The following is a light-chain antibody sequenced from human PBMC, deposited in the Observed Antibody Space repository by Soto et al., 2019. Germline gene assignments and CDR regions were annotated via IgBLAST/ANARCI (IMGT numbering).Light chain of an antibody. CDR3: QQYATSPRT. J-gene: IGKJ4*01. CDR2: GAS. Sequence: EIVLTQSPCTLSLSPGERATLSCNASQSVTSNHLVWYQQMPGQAPRLLIGGASRRATGVPDRFTGSGSGTDFYLTIDRLEPEDAAMYYCQQYATSPRTFGGGTKVDIK. V-gene: IGKV3-20*01. CDR1: QSVTSNH.